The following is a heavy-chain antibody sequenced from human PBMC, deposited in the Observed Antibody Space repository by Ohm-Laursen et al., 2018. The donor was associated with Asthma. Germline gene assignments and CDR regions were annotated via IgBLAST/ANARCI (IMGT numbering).Heavy chain of an antibody. CDR3: ARGHDIWTGFLPCYFDY. Sequence: SQTLSLTCTVSGGSISSGGYYWSWIRQHPGKALEWIGYIYNSGSTHYIPSLESRLTMSIDTSKNQFSLKLSSVTAADTAVYYCARGHDIWTGFLPCYFDYWGQGTLVTVSS. V-gene: IGHV4-31*03. D-gene: IGHD3-9*01. CDR1: GGSISSGGYY. CDR2: IYNSGST. J-gene: IGHJ4*02.